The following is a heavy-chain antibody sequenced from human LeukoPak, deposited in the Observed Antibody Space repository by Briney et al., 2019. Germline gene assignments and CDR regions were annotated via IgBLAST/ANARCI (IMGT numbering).Heavy chain of an antibody. CDR1: GGTFSSCA. V-gene: IGHV1-69*13. J-gene: IGHJ5*02. CDR2: IIPIFGTA. Sequence: SVKVSCKASGGTFSSCAISWVRQAPGQGLEWMGGIIPIFGTANYAQKFQGRVTITADESTSTAYMELSSLRSEDTAVYYCARASYCSGGSCYSGREDWFDPWGQGTLVTVSS. CDR3: ARASYCSGGSCYSGREDWFDP. D-gene: IGHD2-15*01.